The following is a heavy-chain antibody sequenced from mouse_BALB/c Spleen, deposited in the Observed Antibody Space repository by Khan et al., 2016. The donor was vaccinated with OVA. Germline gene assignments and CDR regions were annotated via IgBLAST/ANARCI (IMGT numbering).Heavy chain of an antibody. D-gene: IGHD3-2*02. CDR1: GYIFTSYW. V-gene: IGHV1S132*01. CDR2: IYPGTDNT. CDR3: AREEALYYFDY. J-gene: IGHJ2*01. Sequence: VKLLESGAELVRPGASVKLSCKTSGYIFTSYWIHWVKQRSGQGLEWFARIYPGTDNTYYNEKLKDKVTLTADKSSSTVYMQLSSLKSEDSAVYFCAREEALYYFDYWGQGTTLTVSS.